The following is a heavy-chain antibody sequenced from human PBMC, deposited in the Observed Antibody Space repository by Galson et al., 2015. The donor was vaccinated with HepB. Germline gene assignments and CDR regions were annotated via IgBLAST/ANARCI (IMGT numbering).Heavy chain of an antibody. J-gene: IGHJ6*02. CDR1: GYTFTSYY. CDR3: ARGGVGAAAGIPYYYYGMDV. Sequence: SVKVSCKASGYTFTSYYMHWVRQAPGQGLEWMGIINPSGGSTSYAQKLQGRVTMTRDTPTSTVYMELSSLRSEDTAVYYCARGGVGAAAGIPYYYYGMDVWGQGTTVTVSS. V-gene: IGHV1-46*04. D-gene: IGHD6-13*01. CDR2: INPSGGST.